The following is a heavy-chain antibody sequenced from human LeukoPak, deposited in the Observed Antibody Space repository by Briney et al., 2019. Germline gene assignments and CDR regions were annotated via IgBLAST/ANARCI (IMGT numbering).Heavy chain of an antibody. D-gene: IGHD6-13*01. CDR2: ISSSSYI. Sequence: PGGSLRLSCAASGFTFSSYSMNWVRQAPGKGLEWVSSISSSSYIYYADSVKGRFTISRDNAKNSLYLQMNSLRAEDTAVYYCAREGDSSSYSWFAFDIWGQGTMVTVSS. J-gene: IGHJ3*02. CDR1: GFTFSSYS. V-gene: IGHV3-21*01. CDR3: AREGDSSSYSWFAFDI.